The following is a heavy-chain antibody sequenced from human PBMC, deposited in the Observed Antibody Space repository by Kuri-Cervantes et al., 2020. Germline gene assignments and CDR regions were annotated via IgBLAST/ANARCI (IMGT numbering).Heavy chain of an antibody. D-gene: IGHD6-6*01. Sequence: SGPTLVKPTQTLTLTCTFSGFSLSTSGVGVGWIRQPPGKALEWLTLIYWDDDKRYSPSLKSRLTITKDTSKNQVVLTMTNMDPVDTATYYCAHRRSIELAFDYWGQGTLVTVSS. J-gene: IGHJ4*02. CDR1: GFSLSTSGVG. CDR3: AHRRSIELAFDY. V-gene: IGHV2-5*02. CDR2: IYWDDDK.